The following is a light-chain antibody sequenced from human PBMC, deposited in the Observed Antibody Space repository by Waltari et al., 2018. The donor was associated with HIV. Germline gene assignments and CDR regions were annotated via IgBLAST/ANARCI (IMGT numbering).Light chain of an antibody. CDR1: SNPLSPNKL. CDR2: EIN. J-gene: IGLJ2*01. Sequence: QSALTQTPSVSGSPGQSLTISCTGLSNPLSPNKLVSVNQHHPGKAPRLIMFEINKRPSGVSNRFSGSKSDNVASLTISGLQAEDEADYYCCSSAGFVVFGGGTRLTV. V-gene: IGLV2-23*02. CDR3: CSSAGFVV.